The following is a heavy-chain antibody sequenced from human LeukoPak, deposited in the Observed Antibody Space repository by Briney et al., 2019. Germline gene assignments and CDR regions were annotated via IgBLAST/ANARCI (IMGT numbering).Heavy chain of an antibody. CDR3: AVIAAAGTSPFDY. V-gene: IGHV1-2*02. CDR1: GYTFTGYY. Sequence: ASVKVSCKASGYTFTGYYMHWVRQAPGQGLEWMGWINPNSGGTNYAQKFQGRVTMTRDTSISTAYMELSRLRSDDTAVYYCAVIAAAGTSPFDYRGQGTLVTVSS. CDR2: INPNSGGT. J-gene: IGHJ4*02. D-gene: IGHD6-13*01.